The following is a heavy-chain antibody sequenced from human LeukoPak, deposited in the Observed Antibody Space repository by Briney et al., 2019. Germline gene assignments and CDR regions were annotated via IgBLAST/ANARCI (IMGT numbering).Heavy chain of an antibody. CDR3: ARDLTYSGWYYFDQ. J-gene: IGHJ4*02. Sequence: GGSLRLSCTPSGFSFNIYGMHWVRQAPGKGLERVAFIRYDGSNEYYADSVKGRFTISRDNSKSTLYLQMSSLRAEDSAVYYCARDLTYSGWYYFDQWAREPWSPSPQ. CDR1: GFSFNIYG. V-gene: IGHV3-30*02. CDR2: IRYDGSNE. D-gene: IGHD6-19*01.